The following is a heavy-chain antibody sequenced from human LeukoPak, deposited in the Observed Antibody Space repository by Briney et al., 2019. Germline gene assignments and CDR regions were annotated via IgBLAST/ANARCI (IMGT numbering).Heavy chain of an antibody. V-gene: IGHV1-2*04. J-gene: IGHJ5*02. CDR3: ARAGRDIVVVPAAHNWFDP. Sequence: ASVKVSCKASGYTFTGYYMHWVRQAPGQGLEWMGWINPNSGGTNYAQKFQGWVTMTRDTSISTAYMELSRLRSDDTAVYYCARAGRDIVVVPAAHNWFDPWGQGTLVTVSS. D-gene: IGHD2-2*01. CDR1: GYTFTGYY. CDR2: INPNSGGT.